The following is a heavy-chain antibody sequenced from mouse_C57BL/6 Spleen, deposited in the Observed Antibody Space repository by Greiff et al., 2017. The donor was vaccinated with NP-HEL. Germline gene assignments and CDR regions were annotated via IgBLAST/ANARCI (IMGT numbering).Heavy chain of an antibody. CDR1: GFNITNTY. Sequence: EVQLQQSVAELVRPGASVKLSCTASGFNITNTYMHWVKQRPEKGLEWIGRIDPANGNNKYAPKFQGKATITADTSSNTAYLQLSSLTSENTAIYYTARDLNYGSSYSYFDVWGKGTTLTVSS. CDR2: IDPANGNN. V-gene: IGHV14-3*01. J-gene: IGHJ2*01. CDR3: ARDLNYGSSYSYFDV. D-gene: IGHD1-1*01.